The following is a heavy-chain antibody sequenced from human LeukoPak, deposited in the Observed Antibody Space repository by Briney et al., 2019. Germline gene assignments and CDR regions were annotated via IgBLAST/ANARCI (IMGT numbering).Heavy chain of an antibody. D-gene: IGHD2-15*01. CDR2: IIPIFAKP. J-gene: IGHJ4*02. CDR1: ECALNSYA. Sequence: SVKVSCKASECALNSYAVSGVRQAPGHGLEWMGGIIPIFAKPNYAQKFQGRVTITADESTTTVYMDVSNLRSDNTAVYYCAGGTCCRGGTCDHNYFDHWGQGTLLTVSS. V-gene: IGHV1-69*13. CDR3: AGGTCCRGGTCDHNYFDH.